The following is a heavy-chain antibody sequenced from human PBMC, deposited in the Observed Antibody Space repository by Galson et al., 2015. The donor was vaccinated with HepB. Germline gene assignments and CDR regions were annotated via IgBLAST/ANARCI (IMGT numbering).Heavy chain of an antibody. CDR1: GFTFSSYG. V-gene: IGHV3-30*18. CDR2: ISYDGSNK. Sequence: SLRLSCAASGFTFSSYGMHWVRQAPGKGLEWVAVISYDGSNKYYADSVKGRFTISRDNSKNTLYLQMNSLRAEDTAVYYCAKDGYSSGRRGDYWGQGTLVTVSS. J-gene: IGHJ4*02. D-gene: IGHD6-19*01. CDR3: AKDGYSSGRRGDY.